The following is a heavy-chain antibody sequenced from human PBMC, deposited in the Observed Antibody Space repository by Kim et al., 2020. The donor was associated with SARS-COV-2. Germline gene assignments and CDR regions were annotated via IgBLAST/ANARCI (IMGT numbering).Heavy chain of an antibody. CDR3: ARVWGGQYDILTDLGVDP. CDR2: INPSGGST. CDR1: GYTFTSYY. D-gene: IGHD3-9*01. V-gene: IGHV1-46*01. J-gene: IGHJ5*02. Sequence: ASVKVSCKASGYTFTSYYMHWVRQAPGQGLEWMGIINPSGGSTSYAQKFQGRVTMTRDTSTSTVYMELSSLRSEDTAVYYCARVWGGQYDILTDLGVDPWGQGTLVTVSS.